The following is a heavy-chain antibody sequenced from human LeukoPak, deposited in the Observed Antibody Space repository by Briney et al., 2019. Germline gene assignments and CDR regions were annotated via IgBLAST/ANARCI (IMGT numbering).Heavy chain of an antibody. Sequence: GGPLRLSCAASGFSFSDYYMSWLRQAPGKGLEWVSYISSSGGIIYYADSVKGRFTISRDNAKNSLFLQMDSLRAEDTAVYYCARDLRFCSGPTCYTSRFDPWGQGTLVTVSS. J-gene: IGHJ5*02. CDR2: ISSSGGII. V-gene: IGHV3-11*01. CDR1: GFSFSDYY. D-gene: IGHD2-2*02. CDR3: ARDLRFCSGPTCYTSRFDP.